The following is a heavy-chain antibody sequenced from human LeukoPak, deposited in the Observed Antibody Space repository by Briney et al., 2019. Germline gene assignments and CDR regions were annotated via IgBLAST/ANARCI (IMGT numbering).Heavy chain of an antibody. CDR1: GGSISSSSYY. D-gene: IGHD1-26*01. J-gene: IGHJ4*02. CDR2: IYTSGST. V-gene: IGHV4-61*05. CDR3: ARQIVSGSYYFDY. Sequence: PSETLSLTCTVSGGSISSSSYYWSWIRQPPGKGLEWIGYIYTSGSTNYNPSLKSRVTISVDTSKNQFSLKLSSVTAADTAVYYCARQIVSGSYYFDYWGQGTLVTVSS.